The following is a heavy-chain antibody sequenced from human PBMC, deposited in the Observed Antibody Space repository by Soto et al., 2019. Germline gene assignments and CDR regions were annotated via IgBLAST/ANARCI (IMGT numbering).Heavy chain of an antibody. V-gene: IGHV4-4*02. J-gene: IGHJ4*02. CDR3: ARIAAAGINFDY. CDR1: GGSISSSNL. Sequence: TSETLSLTCAVSGGSISSSNLWSWVRQPPGKGLEWIGEIYHSGSTNYNPSLKSRVTISVDKSKNQFSLKLSSVTAADTAVYYCARIAAAGINFDYGGQETLVTVSS. D-gene: IGHD6-13*01. CDR2: IYHSGST.